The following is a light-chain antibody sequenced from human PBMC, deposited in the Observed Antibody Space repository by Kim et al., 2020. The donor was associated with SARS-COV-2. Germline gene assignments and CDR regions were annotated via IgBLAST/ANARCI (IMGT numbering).Light chain of an antibody. V-gene: IGLV1-47*01. Sequence: QSALTLSPSASGTPGQSVTISCSGSSSNIGGNYVYWYQHLPGTAPKLLLYRSNQRPSGVPDRFSGSKSGTSASLAISGLRSEDEAEYYCATWDDRLIGWVFGGGTQLTVL. CDR1: SSNIGGNY. CDR2: RSN. CDR3: ATWDDRLIGWV. J-gene: IGLJ3*02.